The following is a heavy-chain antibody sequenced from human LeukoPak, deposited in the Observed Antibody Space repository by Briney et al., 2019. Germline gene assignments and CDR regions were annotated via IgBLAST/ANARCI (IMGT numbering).Heavy chain of an antibody. CDR3: ASGRTITVAGTFDY. J-gene: IGHJ4*02. V-gene: IGHV3-23*01. D-gene: IGHD6-19*01. CDR1: GFTFSNYA. Sequence: PGGSLRLSCAASGFTFSNYAMTWVRQAPGKGLEWVSVISGSGDCTYYADSVKGRFTISRGNSKNTLYLQMNSLRAEDTAIYYCASGRTITVAGTFDYWGQGSLVTVSS. CDR2: ISGSGDCT.